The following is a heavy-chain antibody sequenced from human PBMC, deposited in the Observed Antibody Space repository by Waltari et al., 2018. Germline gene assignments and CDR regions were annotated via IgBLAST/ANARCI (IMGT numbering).Heavy chain of an antibody. V-gene: IGHV3-30-3*01. CDR3: AYSPRDFYYDSSGFDY. J-gene: IGHJ4*02. CDR2: ISYDESTK. CDR1: GFTFSSYA. D-gene: IGHD3-22*01. Sequence: QVQLVESGGGVVQPGRSLRLSCAASGFTFSSYAMHWVRQAPGKGLEWVALISYDESTKVFAGSVKGRVIISRDNSKKTLYLQMNSLRAEDTAVYYCAYSPRDFYYDSSGFDYWGQGTLVAVSS.